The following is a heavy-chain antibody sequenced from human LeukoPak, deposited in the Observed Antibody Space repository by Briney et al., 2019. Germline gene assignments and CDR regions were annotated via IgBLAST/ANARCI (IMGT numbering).Heavy chain of an antibody. J-gene: IGHJ6*03. Sequence: GGSLRLSCAASGFTFSSYGMHWVRQAPGKGLEWVAFIRYDGSNKYYADSVKGRFTISRDNSKNTLYLQMNSLRAEDTALYYCARCEVGGTVTKYYYYYYMDVWGKGTTVTVSS. D-gene: IGHD4-17*01. CDR1: GFTFSSYG. CDR2: IRYDGSNK. V-gene: IGHV3-30*02. CDR3: ARCEVGGTVTKYYYYYYMDV.